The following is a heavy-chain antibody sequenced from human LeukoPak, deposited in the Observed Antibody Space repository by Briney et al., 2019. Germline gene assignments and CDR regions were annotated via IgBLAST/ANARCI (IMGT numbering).Heavy chain of an antibody. V-gene: IGHV5-51*01. D-gene: IGHD2/OR15-2a*01. CDR2: IYPDDSDT. CDR3: ARHIPSTGPGEYYMDV. CDR1: GYDFPTYW. Sequence: GESLKISCQASGYDFPTYWFGWVRQLPGKGLEWMGVIYPDDSDTKYNPSFQGQVTISGDKSISTGYLQWSSLKASDTAMYYCARHIPSTGPGEYYMDVWGRGTTVIVS. J-gene: IGHJ6*04.